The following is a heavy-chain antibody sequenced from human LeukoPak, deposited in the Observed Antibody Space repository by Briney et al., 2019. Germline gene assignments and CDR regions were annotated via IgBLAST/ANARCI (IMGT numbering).Heavy chain of an antibody. CDR2: TYTSGST. V-gene: IGHV4-61*02. D-gene: IGHD2-15*01. Sequence: SETLSLTCTVSGGSISSGTYYWSWIRQPAGKGLEWTGRTYTSGSTNYNPSLKSRITISVDTSKNQFSLKLSSVTAADTAVYYCARNSCPSGSCYDNRGYFDYWGQGTLVTVSS. J-gene: IGHJ4*02. CDR1: GGSISSGTYY. CDR3: ARNSCPSGSCYDNRGYFDY.